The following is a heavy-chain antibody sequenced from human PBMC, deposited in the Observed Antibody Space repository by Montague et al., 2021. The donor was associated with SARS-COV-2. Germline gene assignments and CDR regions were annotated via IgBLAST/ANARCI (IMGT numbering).Heavy chain of an antibody. CDR2: IYDGGAV. V-gene: IGHV4-59*01. D-gene: IGHD4-23*01. CDR1: GGSITGYY. Sequence: SETLSLTCTVSGGSITGYYWSWLRLSPGKGLEWIAYIYDGGAVNYNPSLGSRVTISTDTSKNQLSLKVNSVTAADTAVYYCVRDHPYGGPRGAYDIWGQGTVATVSS. J-gene: IGHJ3*02. CDR3: VRDHPYGGPRGAYDI.